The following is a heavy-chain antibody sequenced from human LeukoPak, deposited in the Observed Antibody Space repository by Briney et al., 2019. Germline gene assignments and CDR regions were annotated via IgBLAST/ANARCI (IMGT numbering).Heavy chain of an antibody. Sequence: GGSLRLSCAASGFTFSSYGMHWVRQPPGKGLEWVAVVSYDGSNRYYADSVKGRFTISRDNPKNTLYLQMNGLRAEDTAVYYCAKSNDGIVVVPAAAYRHWGQGTLVTVSS. CDR2: VSYDGSNR. D-gene: IGHD2-2*01. CDR3: AKSNDGIVVVPAAAYRH. CDR1: GFTFSSYG. J-gene: IGHJ4*02. V-gene: IGHV3-30*18.